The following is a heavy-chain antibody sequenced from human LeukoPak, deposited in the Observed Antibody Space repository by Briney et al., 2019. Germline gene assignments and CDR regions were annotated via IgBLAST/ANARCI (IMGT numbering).Heavy chain of an antibody. CDR1: GGTFSSYA. D-gene: IGHD5-18*01. J-gene: IGHJ6*02. V-gene: IGHV1-69*13. CDR3: ARDSPVDTAMVNYYYYGMDV. CDR2: IIPIFGTA. Sequence: SVKVSCKASGGTFSSYAISWVQQAPGQGLEWMGGIIPIFGTANYAQKFQGRVTITADESTSTAYMELSSLRSEDTAVYYCARDSPVDTAMVNYYYYGMDVWGQGTTVTVSS.